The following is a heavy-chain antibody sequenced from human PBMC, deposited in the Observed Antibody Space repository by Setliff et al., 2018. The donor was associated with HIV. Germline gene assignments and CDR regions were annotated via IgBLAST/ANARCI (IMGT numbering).Heavy chain of an antibody. D-gene: IGHD6-13*01. J-gene: IGHJ6*03. CDR1: GFTFSRYA. CDR2: ISGSGIGS. CDR3: ARDRTHSKVPRPYYYLDV. Sequence: PGGSLRLSCAASGFTFSRYAMPWVRQAPGKGLEWVSAISGSGIGSYYPDSVKGRFTISRDNSKNTLLQQMNSLRAEDTAVYYCARDRTHSKVPRPYYYLDVWGKGTTVTVSS. V-gene: IGHV3-23*01.